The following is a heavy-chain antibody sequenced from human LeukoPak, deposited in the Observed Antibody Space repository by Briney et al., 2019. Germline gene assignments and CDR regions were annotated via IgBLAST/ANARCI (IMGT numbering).Heavy chain of an antibody. CDR2: IDTDGSST. V-gene: IGHV3-74*01. CDR1: GFTFSNYW. D-gene: IGHD2-21*01. Sequence: PGGSLRLSCAVSGFTFSNYWMHWVRQTPGKGLVWVSRIDTDGSSTSYADSVKGRFTIPRDNAKNTLYLQMNSLRAEDTAVYYCGRAAHRCSGDCYALDYWGQGTLVTVSS. J-gene: IGHJ4*02. CDR3: GRAAHRCSGDCYALDY.